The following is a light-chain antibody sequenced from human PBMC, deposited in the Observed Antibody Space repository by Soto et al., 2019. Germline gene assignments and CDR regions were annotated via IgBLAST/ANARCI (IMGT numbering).Light chain of an antibody. CDR1: QSMSSW. CDR2: DAS. J-gene: IGKJ1*01. Sequence: DSHMTESHYTMYASLGDRATXTCRASQSMSSWLAWYQQKPWKSPKLLIYDASSLERGVPLRFSCSGSGTEFTLNISSRQHDDFTTYYLQQYSNLWTFSQGTKVDIK. V-gene: IGKV1-5*01. CDR3: QQYSNLWT.